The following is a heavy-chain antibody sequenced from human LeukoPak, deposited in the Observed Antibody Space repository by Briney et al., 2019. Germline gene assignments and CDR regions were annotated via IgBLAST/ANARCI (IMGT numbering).Heavy chain of an antibody. CDR1: GYTFTSYY. J-gene: IGHJ3*02. D-gene: IGHD6-13*01. Sequence: ASAKVSCKASGYTFTSYYMHWVRQAPGQGLEWMGIINPSGGSTSYAQKFQGRVTMTRDTSTSTVYMELSSLRSEDTAAYYCARDRIAAAGWDDAFDIWGQGTMVTVSS. CDR3: ARDRIAAAGWDDAFDI. V-gene: IGHV1-46*01. CDR2: INPSGGST.